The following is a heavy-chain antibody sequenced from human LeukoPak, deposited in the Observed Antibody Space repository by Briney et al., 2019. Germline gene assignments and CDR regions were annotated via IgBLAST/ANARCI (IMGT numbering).Heavy chain of an antibody. J-gene: IGHJ4*02. D-gene: IGHD5-24*01. CDR1: GFTFSGSG. CDR2: IRSKANNYAT. CDR3: TRPPDGSNEKY. Sequence: GGSLRLSCAASGFTFSGSGIHWVRQASGKGLEWVGHIRSKANNYATAYAASVKGRFTISRDDSKNTAYLQMISLKTEDTAVYYCTRPPDGSNEKYWGQGTLVTVSS. V-gene: IGHV3-73*01.